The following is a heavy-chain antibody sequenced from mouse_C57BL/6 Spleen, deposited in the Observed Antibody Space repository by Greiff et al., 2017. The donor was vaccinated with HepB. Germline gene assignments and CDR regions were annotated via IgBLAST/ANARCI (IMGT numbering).Heavy chain of an antibody. J-gene: IGHJ2*01. CDR3: ARGYYGSSYGYYFDC. Sequence: VQLQQPGAELVKPGASVKLSCKASGYTFTSYWMHWVKQRPGQGLEWIGMIHPNSGSTNYNEKFKSKATLTVDKSSSTAYMQLSSLTSEDSAVYYCARGYYGSSYGYYFDCWGQGTTLTVSS. CDR2: IHPNSGST. CDR1: GYTFTSYW. V-gene: IGHV1-64*01. D-gene: IGHD1-1*01.